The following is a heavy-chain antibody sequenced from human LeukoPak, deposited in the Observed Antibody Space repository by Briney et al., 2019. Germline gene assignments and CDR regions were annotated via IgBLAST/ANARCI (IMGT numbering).Heavy chain of an antibody. CDR3: AKSNGCGLVDI. V-gene: IGHV4-39*07. CDR2: IFYSGST. J-gene: IGHJ3*02. CDR1: GGSINTPNYY. D-gene: IGHD2-21*01. Sequence: SETLSLTCTVSGGSINTPNYYWGWIRQTPGKGLEWIGNIFYSGSTYYSPSLKSRVTISLDTSRNQFSLKLNSVTAADTAVYYCAKSNGCGLVDIWGQGTMVTVSS.